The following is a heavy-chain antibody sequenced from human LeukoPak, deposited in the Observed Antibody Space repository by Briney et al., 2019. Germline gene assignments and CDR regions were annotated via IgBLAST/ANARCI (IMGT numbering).Heavy chain of an antibody. CDR1: GFTFGDYA. V-gene: IGHV3-49*03. J-gene: IGHJ6*02. Sequence: GRSPRLSCTTSGFTFGDYAMSWFRQAPGKGLEWVSFIRNKAYGGTTEYAASVKGRFTISRDDSKSIAYLQMNSLKTEDTAVYYCTRGGTSTYYYYGMNVWGQGTTVTVSS. CDR3: TRGGTSTYYYYGMNV. CDR2: IRNKAYGGTT.